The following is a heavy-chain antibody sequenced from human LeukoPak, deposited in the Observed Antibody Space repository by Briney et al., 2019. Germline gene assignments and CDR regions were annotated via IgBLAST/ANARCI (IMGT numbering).Heavy chain of an antibody. CDR1: VGTFSSYA. D-gene: IGHD5-12*01. CDR3: ARIGGIVATDNWFDH. V-gene: IGHV1-69*04. Sequence: SVKVSCQASVGTFSSYAISGVRQAPGQGLEWMGRIIPILGIANYAQKFQGRVTITADKSTSTAYMELSSLRSEDTAVYYCARIGGIVATDNWFDHWGQGTLVTVSS. J-gene: IGHJ5*02. CDR2: IIPILGIA.